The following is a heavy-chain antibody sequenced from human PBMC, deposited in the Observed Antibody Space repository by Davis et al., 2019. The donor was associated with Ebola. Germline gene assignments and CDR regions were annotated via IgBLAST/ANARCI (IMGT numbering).Heavy chain of an antibody. Sequence: GGSLRLSCAASGFTFRNYAMSWVHQPPGKGLEWVSAISGNSGGTYYADSVKGRITVSRDNSKNTVFLQMHSLRDEDTAVYYCAGGDFWSGQFDYWGQGTLVIVSS. CDR1: GFTFRNYA. CDR2: ISGNSGGT. D-gene: IGHD3-3*01. J-gene: IGHJ4*02. CDR3: AGGDFWSGQFDY. V-gene: IGHV3-23*01.